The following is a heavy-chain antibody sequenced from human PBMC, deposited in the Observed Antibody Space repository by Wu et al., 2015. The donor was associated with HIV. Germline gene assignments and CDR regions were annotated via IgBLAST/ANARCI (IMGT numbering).Heavy chain of an antibody. Sequence: VHLVQSGAEVKKPGSSVKISCKASGNTFNAVNWVRQAPGQGLEWMGGIIPLFGTTEYAQLFQGRVTITTDESTSTAYMRLSSLRSEDTAVYFCASPRSPGFSSAWPTYFDYWGQGTLVTVSS. J-gene: IGHJ4*02. D-gene: IGHD6-19*01. CDR2: IIPLFGTT. CDR1: GNTFNA. CDR3: ASPRSPGFSSAWPTYFDY. V-gene: IGHV1-69*05.